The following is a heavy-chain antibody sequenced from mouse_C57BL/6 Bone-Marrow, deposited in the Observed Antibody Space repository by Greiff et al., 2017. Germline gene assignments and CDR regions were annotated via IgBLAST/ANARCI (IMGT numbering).Heavy chain of an antibody. V-gene: IGHV3-8*01. CDR2: ISYSGIT. CDR1: GYSITSDY. J-gene: IGHJ4*01. Sequence: VQLQQSGPGLAKPSQTLSLTCSVTGYSITSDYWNWIRKFPGNKLEYMGYISYSGITYYNPSLKSRISITRDTSKNQYYLQLNSVTTEDTATYYCARANYYGSSPYAMDYWGQGTSVTVSS. D-gene: IGHD1-1*01. CDR3: ARANYYGSSPYAMDY.